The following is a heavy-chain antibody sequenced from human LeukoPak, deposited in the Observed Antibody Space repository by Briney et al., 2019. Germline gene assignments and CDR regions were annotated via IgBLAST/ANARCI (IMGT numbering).Heavy chain of an antibody. CDR2: IDHSGST. CDR3: ARAPVRVAAVGKYFDY. CDR1: GGSFSNYY. Sequence: SSETLSLTCAVYGGSFSNYYWSWIRQPPGKGLEWIGEIDHSGSTNYNPSLKSRLTISVDTPKKQFSLKLSSVTAADTAVYYCARAPVRVAAVGKYFDYWGQGTLVTVSS. J-gene: IGHJ4*02. D-gene: IGHD6-13*01. V-gene: IGHV4-34*01.